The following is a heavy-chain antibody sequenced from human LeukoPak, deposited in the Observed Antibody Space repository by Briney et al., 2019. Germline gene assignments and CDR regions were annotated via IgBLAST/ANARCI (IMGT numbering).Heavy chain of an antibody. CDR1: GGSFSGYY. CDR3: ASELVPGLNWFDP. D-gene: IGHD6-13*01. Sequence: SETLSLTCAVYGGSFSGYYWSCIRQPPGKGLEWIGEINHSGSTNYNPSLKSRVTISVDTSKNQFSLKLSSVTAADTAVYYCASELVPGLNWFDPWGQGTLVTVSS. J-gene: IGHJ5*02. V-gene: IGHV4-34*01. CDR2: INHSGST.